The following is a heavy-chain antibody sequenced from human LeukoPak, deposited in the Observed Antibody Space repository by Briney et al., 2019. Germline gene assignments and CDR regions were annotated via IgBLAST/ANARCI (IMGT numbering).Heavy chain of an antibody. CDR1: GGSISSYY. J-gene: IGHJ4*02. CDR2: IYYSGST. Sequence: SETLSLTCTVSGGSISSYYWSWIRQPPGKGLEWIGYIYYSGSTNYNPSLKSRVTISVDTSKNQFSLKLSSVTAADTAVYYCAGDSILTGPRGPNYFDYWGQGTLVTVSS. D-gene: IGHD3-9*01. V-gene: IGHV4-59*01. CDR3: AGDSILTGPRGPNYFDY.